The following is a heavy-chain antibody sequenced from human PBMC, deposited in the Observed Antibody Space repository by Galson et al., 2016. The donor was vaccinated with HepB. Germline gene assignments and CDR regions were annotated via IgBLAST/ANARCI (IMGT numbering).Heavy chain of an antibody. CDR1: GVTFSYYA. V-gene: IGHV3-30*04. CDR3: VKGAGSGSSLEDY. D-gene: IGHD1-26*01. Sequence: SLRLSCAASGVTFSYYAMHWVRQAPGKGLEWVAVITYDGSNRYYIDSVKGRFTISRDNSKNTLYLQMNSLRTEDTAVYYCVKGAGSGSSLEDYWGQGTMVTVSS. CDR2: ITYDGSNR. J-gene: IGHJ4*02.